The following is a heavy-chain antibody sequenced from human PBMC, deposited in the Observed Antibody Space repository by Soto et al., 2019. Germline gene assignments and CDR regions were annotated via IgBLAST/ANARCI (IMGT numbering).Heavy chain of an antibody. D-gene: IGHD5-12*01. V-gene: IGHV1-46*01. Sequence: QVQLVQSGAEVRKPGASVKVSCKTSGYTFTSYYIHWVRQAPGQGLEWMGVINVSGGSTSHAQKFQGRVTMTGHTSTRTVYMEMSSLKSEDTAVYYCAKAYNGYVPWDFDYWGQGTLVTVSS. CDR3: AKAYNGYVPWDFDY. CDR2: INVSGGST. J-gene: IGHJ4*02. CDR1: GYTFTSYY.